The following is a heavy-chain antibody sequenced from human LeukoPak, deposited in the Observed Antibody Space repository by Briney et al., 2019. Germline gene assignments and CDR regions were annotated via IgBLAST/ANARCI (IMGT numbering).Heavy chain of an antibody. J-gene: IGHJ5*02. CDR3: ARTHPMTTVTT. CDR1: GGSFSGYY. D-gene: IGHD4-17*01. CDR2: INHSGST. V-gene: IGHV4-34*01. Sequence: PSETLSLTCAVYGGSFSGYYWSWIRQPPGKGLEWIGEINHSGSTNYNPSLKSRVTISVDTSKNQFSLKLSSVTAADTAVYYCARTHPMTTVTTWGQETLVTVSS.